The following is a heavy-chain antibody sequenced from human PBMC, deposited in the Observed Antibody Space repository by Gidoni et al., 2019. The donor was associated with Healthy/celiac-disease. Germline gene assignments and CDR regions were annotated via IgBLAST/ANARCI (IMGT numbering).Heavy chain of an antibody. J-gene: IGHJ4*02. D-gene: IGHD6-19*01. Sequence: EVQLLESGGGLVQPGGSLRLSCAASGFTFSSYAMSWVRQAPGKGLEWGSAISGSGGSTYYADSVKGRFTISRDNSKNTLYLQMNSLRAEDTAVYYCAKDQYSSGWYPSDYWGQGTLVTVSS. V-gene: IGHV3-23*01. CDR1: GFTFSSYA. CDR2: ISGSGGST. CDR3: AKDQYSSGWYPSDY.